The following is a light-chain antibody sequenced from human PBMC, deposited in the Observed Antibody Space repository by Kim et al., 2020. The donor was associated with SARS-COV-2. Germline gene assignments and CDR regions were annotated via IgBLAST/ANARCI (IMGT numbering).Light chain of an antibody. CDR3: SSYSGSSIL. CDR2: DVS. V-gene: IGLV2-14*03. Sequence: PGQSITISCTGTSSDVGYYKYVSWYQQHPGKVPKLMIYDVSDRPSGVSYRFSGSKSGNTASLTISGLQAEDEADYYCSSYSGSSILFGGGTQLTVL. J-gene: IGLJ7*01. CDR1: SSDVGYYKY.